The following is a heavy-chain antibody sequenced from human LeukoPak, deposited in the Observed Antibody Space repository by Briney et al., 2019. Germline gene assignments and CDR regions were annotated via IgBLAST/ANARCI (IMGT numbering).Heavy chain of an antibody. D-gene: IGHD1-26*01. V-gene: IGHV4-34*01. CDR3: ARDLGGSYYVWFDP. Sequence: SETLSLTCAVYGGSFSGYYWSWIRQPPGKGLEWIGEINHSGSTNYNPSLKSRVTISVDTSKNQFSLKLSSVTAADTAVYYCARDLGGSYYVWFDPWGQGTLVTVSS. J-gene: IGHJ5*02. CDR2: INHSGST. CDR1: GGSFSGYY.